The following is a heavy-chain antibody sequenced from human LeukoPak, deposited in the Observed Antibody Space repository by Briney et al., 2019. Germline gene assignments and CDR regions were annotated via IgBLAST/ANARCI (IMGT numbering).Heavy chain of an antibody. CDR3: ATSTMTTSRWFDP. J-gene: IGHJ5*02. CDR1: GYTFSSYG. V-gene: IGHV1-18*01. D-gene: IGHD5/OR15-5a*01. CDR2: ISAYNGNT. Sequence: ASVKVSCKASGYTFSSYGISWVRQAPGQGLEWMGWISAYNGNTKYAQKLQDRVIMTTDTSASTAYMELRSLTSDDTAVYYCATSTMTTSRWFDPLGQGTLVTVSS.